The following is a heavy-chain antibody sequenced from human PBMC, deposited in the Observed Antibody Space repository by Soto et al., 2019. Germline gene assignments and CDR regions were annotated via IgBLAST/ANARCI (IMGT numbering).Heavy chain of an antibody. V-gene: IGHV1-46*03. J-gene: IGHJ3*01. CDR2: INPRAGST. Sequence: QVQLVQSGAEVKKPGASVKVSCQASGYTFTSNFIHWVRQAPGQGLEWMGEINPRAGSTTYAQKFQGRLTVTRDTSTSTVYMNLSSLTSDDTAVYSCTRLRLLKGAFDVWGQGTMVTVSS. CDR1: GYTFTSNF. CDR3: TRLRLLKGAFDV.